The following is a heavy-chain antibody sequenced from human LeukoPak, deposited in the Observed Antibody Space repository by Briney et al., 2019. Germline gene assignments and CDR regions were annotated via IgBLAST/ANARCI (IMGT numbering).Heavy chain of an antibody. CDR3: ARGRTVLYDSSGFLYYYGMDV. Sequence: PSETLSPTCAVYGGSFSGYYWSWIRQPPGKGLEWIGEINHSGSTNYNPSLKSRVTISVDTSKNQFSLKLSSVTAADTAVYYCARGRTVLYDSSGFLYYYGMDVWGQGTTVTVSS. D-gene: IGHD3-22*01. V-gene: IGHV4-34*01. CDR1: GGSFSGYY. J-gene: IGHJ6*02. CDR2: INHSGST.